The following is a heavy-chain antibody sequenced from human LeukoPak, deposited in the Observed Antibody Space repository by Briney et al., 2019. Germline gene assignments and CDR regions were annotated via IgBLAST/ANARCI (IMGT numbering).Heavy chain of an antibody. V-gene: IGHV4-59*08. D-gene: IGHD2-21*02. CDR3: ARGEIVVVTAIRYYYYGMDV. CDR2: IYYSGST. CDR1: GGSISSYY. Sequence: PSETLSLTCAVSGGSISSYYWSWIRRPPGKGLEWIGYIYYSGSTNYNPSLKSRVTISVDTSKNQFSLKLSSVTAADTAVYYCARGEIVVVTAIRYYYYGMDVWGQGTTVTVSS. J-gene: IGHJ6*02.